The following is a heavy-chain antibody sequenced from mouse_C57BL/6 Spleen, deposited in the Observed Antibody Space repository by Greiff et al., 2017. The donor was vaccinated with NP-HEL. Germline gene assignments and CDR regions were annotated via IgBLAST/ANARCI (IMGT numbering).Heavy chain of an antibody. J-gene: IGHJ4*01. CDR1: GFTFSDYG. Sequence: EVQLVESGGGLVQPGGSLKLSCAASGFTFSDYGMAWVRQAPRKGPEWVAFISNLAYSIYYADTVTGRFTISRENAKNTLYLEMSSLRSEDTAMYYCARQNYGNLYAMDYWGQGTSVTVSS. D-gene: IGHD2-1*01. CDR3: ARQNYGNLYAMDY. CDR2: ISNLAYSI. V-gene: IGHV5-15*01.